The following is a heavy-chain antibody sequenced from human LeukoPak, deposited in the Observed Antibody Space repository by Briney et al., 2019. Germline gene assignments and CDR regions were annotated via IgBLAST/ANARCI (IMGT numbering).Heavy chain of an antibody. CDR2: IYSNGHI. V-gene: IGHV4-39*01. CDR1: SDSISSSSYL. J-gene: IGHJ4*02. CDR3: ARRHYGSGNIDS. D-gene: IGHD3-10*01. Sequence: SETLSLTCSVSSDSISSSSYLWVWVRQPPGRGLEWIGDIYSNGHISYNPSLKSRAAISVDTSKNQFSLNLSSVTAADTALYYCARRHYGSGNIDSWGQGTLVTVSS.